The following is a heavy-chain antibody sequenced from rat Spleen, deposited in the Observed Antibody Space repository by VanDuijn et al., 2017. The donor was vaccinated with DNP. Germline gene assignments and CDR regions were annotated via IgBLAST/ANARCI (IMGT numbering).Heavy chain of an antibody. CDR1: GYTFTTYY. D-gene: IGHD1-3*01. CDR2: INTGSGGT. J-gene: IGHJ2*01. CDR3: ARPYGGHRDYFDY. Sequence: QVQLQQSGAELAKPGSSVMISCRASGYTFTTYYIGWIKQTTGQGLEYIGYINTGSGGTNYNERFKGKATLTVDKSSSTAFMQLSGLTPDDSAVYYCARPYGGHRDYFDYWGQGVMVTVSS. V-gene: IGHV1-43*01.